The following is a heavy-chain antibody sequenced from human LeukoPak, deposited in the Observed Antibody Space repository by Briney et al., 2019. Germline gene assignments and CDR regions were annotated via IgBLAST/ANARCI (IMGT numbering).Heavy chain of an antibody. CDR1: GFTFSSYA. Sequence: GGSLRLSCAASGFTFSSYAMSWVRQAPGKGLEWVSAISGSGGSTYYADSVKGRFTISRDNAKNSLYLQMNSLRAEDAAVYYCARDENYSGYESEYYYYYMDVWGKGTTVTISS. V-gene: IGHV3-23*01. CDR2: ISGSGGST. J-gene: IGHJ6*03. D-gene: IGHD5-12*01. CDR3: ARDENYSGYESEYYYYYMDV.